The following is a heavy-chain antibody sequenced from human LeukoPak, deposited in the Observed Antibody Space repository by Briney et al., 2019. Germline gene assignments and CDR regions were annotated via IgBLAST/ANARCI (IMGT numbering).Heavy chain of an antibody. CDR2: INHSGST. J-gene: IGHJ6*03. V-gene: IGHV4-34*01. Sequence: SETLSLTCAVYGGSFSGYYWSWIRQPPGKGLEWNGEINHSGSTNYNPSLKSRVTISVDTSKNQFSLKLSSVTAADTAVYYCARGVASYYYYYMDVWGKGTTVTVSS. CDR1: GGSFSGYY. CDR3: ARGVASYYYYYMDV.